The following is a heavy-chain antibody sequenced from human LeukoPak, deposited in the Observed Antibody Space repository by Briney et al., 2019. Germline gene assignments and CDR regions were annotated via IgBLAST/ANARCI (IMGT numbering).Heavy chain of an antibody. CDR3: ARDCGGDCYCVFDY. CDR2: IYHSGST. V-gene: IGHV4-30-2*01. J-gene: IGHJ4*02. CDR1: GGSISSGGYY. D-gene: IGHD2-21*01. Sequence: PSETLSLTCTVSGGSISSGGYYWSWIRQPPGKGLEWIGYIYHSGSTYYNPSLKSRVTISVDRSKNQFSLKLSSVTAADTAVYYCARDCGGDCYCVFDYWGQGTLVTVSS.